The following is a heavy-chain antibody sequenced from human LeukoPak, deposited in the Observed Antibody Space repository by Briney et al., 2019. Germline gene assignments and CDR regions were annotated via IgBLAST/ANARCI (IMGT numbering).Heavy chain of an antibody. D-gene: IGHD2-15*01. Sequence: GGSLRLSCAASGFTFSNAWMSWVRQAPGKGLEWVGRIKSKTDGGTTDYAAPVKGRFTISRDDSKNTLYLQMNSLKTEDTAVYYCTTVGVVVADTAFDIWGQGTMVTVSS. V-gene: IGHV3-15*01. J-gene: IGHJ3*02. CDR1: GFTFSNAW. CDR2: IKSKTDGGTT. CDR3: TTVGVVVADTAFDI.